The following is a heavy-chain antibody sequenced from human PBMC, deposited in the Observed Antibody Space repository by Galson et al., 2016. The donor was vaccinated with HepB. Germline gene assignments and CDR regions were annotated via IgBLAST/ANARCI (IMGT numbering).Heavy chain of an antibody. CDR2: IYPGDFDI. CDR3: ARPGGGGGVY. V-gene: IGHV5-51*01. J-gene: IGHJ4*02. D-gene: IGHD3-10*01. Sequence: QSGAEVKKTGESLKISCKGTGYSFSNYWIGWVRQMPGKGLEWMGIIYPGDFDIRYSPSFQGQVTISVDRSITTAYLKWRSLKASDTAIYYCARPGGGGGVYWGQGTLVTVSS. CDR1: GYSFSNYW.